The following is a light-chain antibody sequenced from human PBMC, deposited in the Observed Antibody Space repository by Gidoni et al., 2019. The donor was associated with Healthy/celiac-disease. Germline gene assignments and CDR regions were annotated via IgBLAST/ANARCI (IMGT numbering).Light chain of an antibody. J-gene: IGLJ1*01. CDR3: QSYDSSLSGYV. Sequence: QSVLTQPPSVSEAPGQRVTISCTGSRSNIGAGYDVHWYQQLPGTAPKPLIYGNSNRPSGVPDRFSGSKSGTSASLAITGLQAEDEADYYCQSYDSSLSGYVFGTGTKVTVL. CDR2: GNS. CDR1: RSNIGAGYD. V-gene: IGLV1-40*01.